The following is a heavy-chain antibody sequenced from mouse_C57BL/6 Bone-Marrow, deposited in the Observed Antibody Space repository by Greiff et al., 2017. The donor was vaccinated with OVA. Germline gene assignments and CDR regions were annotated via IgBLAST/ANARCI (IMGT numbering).Heavy chain of an antibody. V-gene: IGHV3-6*01. D-gene: IGHD1-1*02. Sequence: VQLQQSGPGLVKPSQSLSLTCSVTGYSITSGYYWNWIRQFPGNKLEWMGYISYDGSNNYNPSLKNRISITRDTSKNQFVLKLNSVTTEDTSTYYCAGGSVDYWGQGTTLTVSS. CDR3: AGGSVDY. CDR2: ISYDGSN. J-gene: IGHJ2*01. CDR1: GYSITSGYY.